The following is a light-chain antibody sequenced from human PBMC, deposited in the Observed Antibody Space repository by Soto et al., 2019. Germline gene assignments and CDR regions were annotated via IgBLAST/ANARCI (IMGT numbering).Light chain of an antibody. J-gene: IGLJ1*01. V-gene: IGLV2-11*01. CDR3: CSYAGSPYA. Sequence: QSVLTQPRSVSGSPGQSVAISCTGTSSDVGGYDYVSWFQQHPGKAPKLMIYDVSKRPSGVPDRFSGSKSGNTASLAISGLQAEDEADYYCCSYAGSPYAFGNGTKVTVL. CDR2: DVS. CDR1: SSDVGGYDY.